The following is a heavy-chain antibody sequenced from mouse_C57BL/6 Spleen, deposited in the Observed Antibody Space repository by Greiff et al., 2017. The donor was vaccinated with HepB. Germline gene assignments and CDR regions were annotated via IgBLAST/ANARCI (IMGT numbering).Heavy chain of an antibody. V-gene: IGHV1-15*01. CDR2: IDPETGGT. CDR3: TLYDGYSWFAY. CDR1: GYTFTDYE. D-gene: IGHD2-3*01. J-gene: IGHJ3*01. Sequence: QVQLQQSGAELVRPGASVTLSCKASGYTFTDYEMHWVKQTPVHGLEWIGAIDPETGGTAYNQKFKGKAILTADKSSSTAYMELRSLTSVDSAVYYCTLYDGYSWFAYWGQGTLVTVSA.